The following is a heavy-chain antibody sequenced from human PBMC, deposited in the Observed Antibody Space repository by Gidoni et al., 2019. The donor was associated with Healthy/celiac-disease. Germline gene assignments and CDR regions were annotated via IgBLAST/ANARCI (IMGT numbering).Heavy chain of an antibody. D-gene: IGHD3-10*01. Sequence: NYNPSLKSRVTISVDTSKNQFSLKLSSVTAADTAVYYCARQYGGYWGQGTLVTVSS. V-gene: IGHV4-59*08. J-gene: IGHJ4*02. CDR3: ARQYGGY.